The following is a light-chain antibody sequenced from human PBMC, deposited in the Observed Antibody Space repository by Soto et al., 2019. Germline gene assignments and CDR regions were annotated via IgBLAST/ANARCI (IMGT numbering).Light chain of an antibody. V-gene: IGKV1-5*03. CDR1: QSINIW. Sequence: DIQMTQSPSTLSASVGDRVAISCRASQSINIWLAWYQQKPGKAPKFLIHKASSLEVGVPSRFSGSGSGTEFTLTNSSLQPDDFATYYCQQYESYPITFGGGTKVDIK. CDR2: KAS. J-gene: IGKJ4*01. CDR3: QQYESYPIT.